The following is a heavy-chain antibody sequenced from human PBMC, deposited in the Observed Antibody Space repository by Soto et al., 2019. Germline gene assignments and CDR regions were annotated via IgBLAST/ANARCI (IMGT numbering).Heavy chain of an antibody. J-gene: IGHJ4*02. CDR1: GLTVSNSY. CDR2: LYSDGTT. CDR3: ASVTMVTTPPCFAS. Sequence: EVQLVESGGGLVQPGGSLRLSCAASGLTVSNSYMNWVRQAPGEGLEWVSILYSDGTTYYADSVKGRFTISRDNSNNSVYLEMYIRSVDAASVYHCASVTMVTTPPCFASWGECSLVIVSS. D-gene: IGHD4-17*01. V-gene: IGHV3-66*01.